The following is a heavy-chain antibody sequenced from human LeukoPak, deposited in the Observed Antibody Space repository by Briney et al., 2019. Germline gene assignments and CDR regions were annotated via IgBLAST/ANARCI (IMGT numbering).Heavy chain of an antibody. CDR2: ISGSGGST. Sequence: GGSLRLSCAASGVTFSSYAMSWVRQAPGKGLEWVSAISGSGGSTYYADSVKGRFTISRDNSENTLYLKMNSLRAEDTAVYYCAKKIGVGATSLYFDYWGQGTLVTVSS. J-gene: IGHJ4*02. CDR1: GVTFSSYA. V-gene: IGHV3-23*01. D-gene: IGHD1-26*01. CDR3: AKKIGVGATSLYFDY.